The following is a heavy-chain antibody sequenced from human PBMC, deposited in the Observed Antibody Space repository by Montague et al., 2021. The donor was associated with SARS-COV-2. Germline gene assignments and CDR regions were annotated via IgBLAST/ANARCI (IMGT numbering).Heavy chain of an antibody. Sequence: SVTLSLTCTVSGVAISYGDWSWIRQPPGKGLEWIVTIFENGDTDHNPSLKSRVTVSEDTSQNQFSLRLSSVAAADTALYYCARYYERSWDVWGQGTTVTVSS. V-gene: IGHV4-4*09. D-gene: IGHD3-16*01. CDR3: ARYYERSWDV. CDR2: IFENGDT. J-gene: IGHJ6*02. CDR1: GVAISYGD.